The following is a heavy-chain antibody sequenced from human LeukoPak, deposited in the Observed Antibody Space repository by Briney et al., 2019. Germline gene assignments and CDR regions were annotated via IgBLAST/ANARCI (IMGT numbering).Heavy chain of an antibody. CDR1: GYTFTGYY. D-gene: IGHD1-26*01. CDR3: AREPSDCVGPKVYNWFDP. Sequence: ASVKVSCKASGYTFTGYYMHWVRRAPGQGLEWMGWINPNSGGTNYAQKFQGRVTMTRDTSISTAYMELSRLRSDDTAVYYCAREPSDCVGPKVYNWFDPWGQGTLVTVSS. J-gene: IGHJ5*02. V-gene: IGHV1-2*02. CDR2: INPNSGGT.